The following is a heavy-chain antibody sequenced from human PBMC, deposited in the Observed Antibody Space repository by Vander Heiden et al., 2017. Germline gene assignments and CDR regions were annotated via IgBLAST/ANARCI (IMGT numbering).Heavy chain of an antibody. CDR2: IKQDGSEK. CDR1: GFTFSSYL. D-gene: IGHD6-19*01. Sequence: EVQLVESGGGLVQPGGSLRLSCAASGFTFSSYLMSWVRKAPGKGLEWVANIKQDGSEKYYVDSVKGRLTISRDNAKNSLYLQMNSLRAEDTAVYYCARDVAVAGSRGNFDYWGQGTLVTVSS. J-gene: IGHJ4*02. V-gene: IGHV3-7*03. CDR3: ARDVAVAGSRGNFDY.